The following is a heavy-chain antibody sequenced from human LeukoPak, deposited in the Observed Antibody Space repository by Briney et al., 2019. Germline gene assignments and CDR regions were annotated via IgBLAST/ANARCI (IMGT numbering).Heavy chain of an antibody. Sequence: ASVKVSCKASGYTFTSYGISWVRQAPGQGLEWMGWISAYNGNTNYAQKLQGRVTMTTDTSTSTAYMELRSLRSDDTAVYYRARPSLYYDSSGYPEYYFDYWGQGTPVTVSS. J-gene: IGHJ4*02. CDR2: ISAYNGNT. D-gene: IGHD3-22*01. CDR1: GYTFTSYG. CDR3: ARPSLYYDSSGYPEYYFDY. V-gene: IGHV1-18*01.